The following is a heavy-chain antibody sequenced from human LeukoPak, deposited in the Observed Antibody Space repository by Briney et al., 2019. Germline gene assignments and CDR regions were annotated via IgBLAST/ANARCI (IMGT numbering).Heavy chain of an antibody. D-gene: IGHD3-10*01. J-gene: IGHJ4*02. CDR1: GFTFSGYA. CDR3: ISHYYGSGSYDY. CDR2: IKSKNDGGTP. Sequence: GGSLRLSCAASGFTFSGYAMSWVRQAPGKGLEWVGRIKSKNDGGTPDYAAPVKGRFTISRDDSKNTLYLQMNSLKTDEDTAVYYCISHYYGSGSYDYWGQGTLVTVSS. V-gene: IGHV3-15*01.